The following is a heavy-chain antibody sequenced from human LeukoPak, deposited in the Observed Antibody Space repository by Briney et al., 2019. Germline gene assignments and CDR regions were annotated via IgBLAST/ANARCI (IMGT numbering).Heavy chain of an antibody. D-gene: IGHD6-13*01. Sequence: PSETLSLTCAVYGGSFSGYYWSWIRQPPGKGLEWIGEINHSGSTNYNPSLKSRVTISVDTSKNQFSLKLSSVTAADTAVYYCARFPGIAAAGRVAFDYWGQGTLVTVSS. CDR3: ARFPGIAAAGRVAFDY. CDR2: INHSGST. CDR1: GGSFSGYY. V-gene: IGHV4-34*01. J-gene: IGHJ4*02.